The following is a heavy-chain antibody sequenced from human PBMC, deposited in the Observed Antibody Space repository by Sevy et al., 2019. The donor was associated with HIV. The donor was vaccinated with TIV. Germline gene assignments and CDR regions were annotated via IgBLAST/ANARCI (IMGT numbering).Heavy chain of an antibody. CDR1: GFTFSSYA. CDR3: AKGTVDAVATILFDY. D-gene: IGHD5-12*01. V-gene: IGHV3-23*01. Sequence: GGSLRLSCAASGFTFSSYAMSWVRQAPGKGLEWVSAISGSGGSTYYADSVKGRFTISRDNSKNTLYLQMNSLRAEDTAVYYCAKGTVDAVATILFDYWGQGTLVTVSS. CDR2: ISGSGGST. J-gene: IGHJ4*02.